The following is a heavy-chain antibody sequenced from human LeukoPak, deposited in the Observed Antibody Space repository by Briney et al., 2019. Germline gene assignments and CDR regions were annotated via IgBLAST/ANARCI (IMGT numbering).Heavy chain of an antibody. J-gene: IGHJ4*02. CDR2: IAHDGTR. Sequence: PSETLSLTCGVSGGSIDSTNYWSWVRQAPGKGLEWIGEIAHDGTRNYNPSLRSRVAMSFDRANNYFSLSLTAVTAADTARYYCTRENRPFCPFAFWGQGVMVTVSS. D-gene: IGHD2/OR15-2a*01. V-gene: IGHV4-4*02. CDR3: TRENRPFCPFAF. CDR1: GGSIDSTNY.